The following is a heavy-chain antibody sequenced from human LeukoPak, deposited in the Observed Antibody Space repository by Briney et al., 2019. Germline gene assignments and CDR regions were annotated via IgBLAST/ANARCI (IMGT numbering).Heavy chain of an antibody. J-gene: IGHJ6*02. CDR2: ISGSGGST. D-gene: IGHD2-21*02. V-gene: IGHV3-23*01. Sequence: GGSLRLSCAASGFTFSTYAMSWVRQAPGKGLEWVSGISGSGGSTYYVDSVKGRFTISRDNSKNTLYLQMNSLRAEGTAVYYCAKDVSSAYCGGDCYSVLENYYYGMDVWGQGTTVTVSS. CDR3: AKDVSSAYCGGDCYSVLENYYYGMDV. CDR1: GFTFSTYA.